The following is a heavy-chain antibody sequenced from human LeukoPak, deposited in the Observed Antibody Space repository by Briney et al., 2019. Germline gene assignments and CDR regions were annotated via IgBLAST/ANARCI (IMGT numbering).Heavy chain of an antibody. CDR2: IHSGATT. J-gene: IGHJ5*02. Sequence: GGSLRLSCEASEVRVSTNYMNWVRQAPGKGLEWVSLIHSGATTYYADSVKGRFTISRDNSKNTVYLQMDSLRAEDTAVYYCARLEVRGDIGASGQGTLVTVSS. CDR1: EVRVSTNY. CDR3: ARLEVRGDIGA. V-gene: IGHV3-53*01. D-gene: IGHD3-10*01.